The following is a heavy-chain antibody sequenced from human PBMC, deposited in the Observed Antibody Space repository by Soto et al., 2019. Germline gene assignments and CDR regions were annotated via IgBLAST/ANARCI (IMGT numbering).Heavy chain of an antibody. CDR3: ARHAPSFRFRFTDYYYYYMDV. D-gene: IGHD3-3*01. CDR1: GGSISTYY. V-gene: IGHV4-59*08. CDR2: IYYTGSA. Sequence: QVQLQESGPGLVKPSETLSLTCSVYGGSISTYYWSWIRQPPEQGLEWIGYIYYTGSANYNPPLRRRLTVPVDTSKNHFSVRLHPLTSADTAVYYCARHAPSFRFRFTDYYYYYMDVWGKGTTVTVSS. J-gene: IGHJ6*03.